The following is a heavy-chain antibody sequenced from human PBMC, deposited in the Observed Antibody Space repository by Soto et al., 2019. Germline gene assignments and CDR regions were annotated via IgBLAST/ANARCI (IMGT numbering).Heavy chain of an antibody. J-gene: IGHJ1*01. D-gene: IGHD3-9*01. Sequence: ASVKVTCEACGNSFASYVIKWVRQATGQGLEWMGWMNPNSGNTGYAQKFQGRVTMTRNTSISTAYMELSSLRSEVTVVYYCTSPHYDILTGHGSLFSWG. CDR3: TSPHYDILTGHGSLFS. CDR2: MNPNSGNT. CDR1: GNSFASYV. V-gene: IGHV1-8*01.